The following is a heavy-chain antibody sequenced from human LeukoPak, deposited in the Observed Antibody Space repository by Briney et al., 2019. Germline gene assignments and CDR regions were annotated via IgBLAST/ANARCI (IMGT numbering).Heavy chain of an antibody. CDR1: RFSFNTYW. V-gene: IGHV3-74*01. CDR2: ISSDGGST. CDR3: VRGRYYLDY. J-gene: IGHJ4*02. Sequence: GGSLRLSCAASRFSFNTYWMHWVRQAPGMGLVWVSRISSDGGSTSYADSVKGRFTISRDNAKNTLCLQMNTLRAEDTAIYYCVRGRYYLDYWGQGALVTVSS. D-gene: IGHD5-24*01.